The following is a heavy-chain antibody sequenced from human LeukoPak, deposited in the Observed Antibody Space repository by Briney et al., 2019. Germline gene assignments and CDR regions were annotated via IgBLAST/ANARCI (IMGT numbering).Heavy chain of an antibody. V-gene: IGHV1-2*02. Sequence: ASVKVSCKTSGYSFIGHYIHWVRQAPGQGLEWMGWINPNSGATKYSQTFQDRVTMTRDTSTSTVYMEVNSLTSDDTAVYYCMRIRGSSDRSWFHPWSQGPLVT. CDR3: MRIRGSSDRSWFHP. D-gene: IGHD2-15*01. CDR1: GYSFIGHY. CDR2: INPNSGAT. J-gene: IGHJ5*02.